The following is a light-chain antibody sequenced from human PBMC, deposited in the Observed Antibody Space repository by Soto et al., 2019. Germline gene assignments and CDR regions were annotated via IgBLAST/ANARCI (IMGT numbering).Light chain of an antibody. CDR3: QQYYSTPPT. CDR1: QSVSSN. Sequence: EIVMTQSPATLSVSPGERATLSCMASQSVSSNLAWYQQKPGQAPRLLIYGASTRATGIPARFSGSGSGTEFTLTISSLQAEDVAVYYCQQYYSTPPTVGGGTKVEIK. V-gene: IGKV3-15*01. J-gene: IGKJ4*01. CDR2: GAS.